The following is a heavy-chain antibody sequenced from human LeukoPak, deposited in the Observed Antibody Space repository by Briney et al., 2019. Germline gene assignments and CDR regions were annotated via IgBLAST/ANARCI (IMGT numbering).Heavy chain of an antibody. CDR3: ARAQTYYGSGSYLY. CDR1: GFTFSSYG. V-gene: IGHV3-48*02. CDR2: ISSSSSTV. J-gene: IGHJ4*02. Sequence: QPGRSLRLSCAASGFTFSSYGMHWVRQAPGKGLEWVSYISSSSSTVYYADSLKGRFTISRDNAKNSLYLQMNSLRDEDTAVYYCARAQTYYGSGSYLYWGQGTLVTVSS. D-gene: IGHD3-10*01.